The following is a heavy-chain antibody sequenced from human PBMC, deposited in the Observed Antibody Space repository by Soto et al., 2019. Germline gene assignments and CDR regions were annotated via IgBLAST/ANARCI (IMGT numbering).Heavy chain of an antibody. CDR3: AKDPLEGAPDY. CDR1: RFTFSSYI. D-gene: IGHD3-3*01. J-gene: IGHJ4*02. CDR2: ISAGGGST. V-gene: IGHV3-23*01. Sequence: GWSLRLSCTASRFTFSSYIMNWVLQAPGKGLEWISTISAGGGSTFYADSVKGRFTISRDNSKNTMYLQMNSLTAEDTAVYDCAKDPLEGAPDYWAQGTLVTVSS.